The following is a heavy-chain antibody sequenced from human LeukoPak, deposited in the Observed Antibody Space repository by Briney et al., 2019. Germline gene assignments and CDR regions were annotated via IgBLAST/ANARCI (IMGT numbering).Heavy chain of an antibody. J-gene: IGHJ4*02. CDR2: ISGSGSII. D-gene: IGHD4-11*01. CDR3: ARDAVISTEVLLTAWDYFDC. V-gene: IGHV3-48*03. CDR1: GFTFSSYE. Sequence: GGSLRLSCAASGFTFSSYEMNWFRQAPGKGLEGVSYISGSGSIIDYADSVKGRFTISRDNTKNSLYLQMNSLRAEDTATYFCARDAVISTEVLLTAWDYFDCWGQGTRVTASS.